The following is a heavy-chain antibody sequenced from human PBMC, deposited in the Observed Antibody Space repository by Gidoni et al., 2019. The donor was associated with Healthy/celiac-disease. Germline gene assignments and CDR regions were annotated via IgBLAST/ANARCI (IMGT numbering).Heavy chain of an antibody. Sequence: EVQLLESGGGLVQPGGAVRLSCAASGFTFSSYAMIWVRQAPGKGLEWVAAISGSGGRTYYADSVKGRFTISRDNSKNTLYLQMNSLRAEDTAVYYCAKGGLVVVEYYFDYWGQGTLVTVSS. CDR2: ISGSGGRT. D-gene: IGHD2-15*01. V-gene: IGHV3-23*01. CDR1: GFTFSSYA. CDR3: AKGGLVVVEYYFDY. J-gene: IGHJ4*02.